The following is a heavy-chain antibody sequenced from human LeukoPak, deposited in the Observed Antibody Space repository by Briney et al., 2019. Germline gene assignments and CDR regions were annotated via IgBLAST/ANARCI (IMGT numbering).Heavy chain of an antibody. CDR2: IYYSGST. D-gene: IGHD2-21*01. V-gene: IGHV4-59*01. Sequence: SETLSLTCTVSGGSISSYYWSWIRQPPGKGLEWIGYIYYSGSTNYNPSLKSRVTISVDTSKNQFSLKLSSVTAADTAVYYCARVRQFPYYYYMDVWGKGTTVTISS. CDR1: GGSISSYY. CDR3: ARVRQFPYYYYMDV. J-gene: IGHJ6*03.